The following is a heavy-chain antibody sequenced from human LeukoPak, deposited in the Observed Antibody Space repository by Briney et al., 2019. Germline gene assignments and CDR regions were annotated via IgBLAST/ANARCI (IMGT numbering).Heavy chain of an antibody. J-gene: IGHJ1*01. D-gene: IGHD3-22*01. CDR1: GFTFSSYS. Sequence: GGSLRLSCAASGFTFSSYSMNWVRQAPGKGLEWVSSISSSSSYIYYADSVKGRFTISRDNAKNSLYLQMNSLRAEDTAAYYCARDRLSSGFIDAEYFQHWGQGTLVTVSS. CDR3: ARDRLSSGFIDAEYFQH. CDR2: ISSSSSYI. V-gene: IGHV3-21*01.